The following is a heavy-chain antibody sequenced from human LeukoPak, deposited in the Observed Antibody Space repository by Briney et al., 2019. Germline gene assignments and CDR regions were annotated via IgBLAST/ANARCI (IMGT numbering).Heavy chain of an antibody. D-gene: IGHD1-14*01. J-gene: IGHJ4*02. CDR2: ISSSGSST. Sequence: GGSLRLSCVASGITFSTYAMSWVRQAPGKGLEWVSVISSSGSSTYYADSVKGRFTISRDNSKNTLYLQMNSLRAEDTAVYYCAKWAPGFDYWGQGTLVTVSS. V-gene: IGHV3-23*01. CDR3: AKWAPGFDY. CDR1: GITFSTYA.